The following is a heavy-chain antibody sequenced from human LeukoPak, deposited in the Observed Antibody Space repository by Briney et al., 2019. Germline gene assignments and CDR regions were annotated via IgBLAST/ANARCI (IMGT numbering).Heavy chain of an antibody. CDR3: AKAIGGWELDY. CDR1: GFTFSSYG. Sequence: GGSLRLSCAASGFTFSSYGMHWVRQAPGKGLEWVAVISYDGSNKYYADSVKGRFTISRDNSKNTLYLQMNSLRAEDTAVYYCAKAIGGWELDYWGQGTLVTVSS. CDR2: ISYDGSNK. D-gene: IGHD1-26*01. J-gene: IGHJ4*02. V-gene: IGHV3-30*18.